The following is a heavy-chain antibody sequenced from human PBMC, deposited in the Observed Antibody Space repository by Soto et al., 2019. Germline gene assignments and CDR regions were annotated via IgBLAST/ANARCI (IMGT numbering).Heavy chain of an antibody. CDR2: IYYSGST. CDR1: GGSVSSGSYY. CDR3: ARESLKGGNFDY. V-gene: IGHV4-61*01. Sequence: SETLSLTCTVSGGSVSSGSYYWSWIRQPPGKGLEWIGYIYYSGSTNYNPSLKSRVTISVDTSKNQFSLKLSSVTAADTAVYYCARESLKGGNFDYWGQGTLVTVSS. J-gene: IGHJ4*02. D-gene: IGHD2-15*01.